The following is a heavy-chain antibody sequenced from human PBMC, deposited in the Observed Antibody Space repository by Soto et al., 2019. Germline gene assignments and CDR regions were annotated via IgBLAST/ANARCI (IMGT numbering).Heavy chain of an antibody. Sequence: SETLSLTCTVSGGSISSYYWSWIRQSPGKXLEWIGYIHYSGSTNYNPSLNPSLKSRVTMSVDTSRNQFSLKLSSVTAADTAVYYCARSIDSSGYYFSNCWGQGTLVTVSS. D-gene: IGHD3-22*01. J-gene: IGHJ4*02. CDR2: IHYSGST. V-gene: IGHV4-59*01. CDR3: ARSIDSSGYYFSNC. CDR1: GGSISSYY.